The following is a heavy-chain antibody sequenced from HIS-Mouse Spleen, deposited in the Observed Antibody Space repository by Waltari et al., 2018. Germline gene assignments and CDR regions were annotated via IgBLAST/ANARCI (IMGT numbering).Heavy chain of an antibody. CDR1: GGSISSSRYY. CDR2: IYYSGST. V-gene: IGHV4-39*07. CDR3: AREIPYSSSWYDWYFDL. Sequence: QLQLQESGPGLVKPSETLSLTRTVSGGSISSSRYYWGWIRQPPGRGRGWIGSIYYSGSTYYNPSLKSRVTISVDTSKNQFSLKLSSVTAADTAVYYCAREIPYSSSWYDWYFDLWGRGTLVTVSS. J-gene: IGHJ2*01. D-gene: IGHD6-13*01.